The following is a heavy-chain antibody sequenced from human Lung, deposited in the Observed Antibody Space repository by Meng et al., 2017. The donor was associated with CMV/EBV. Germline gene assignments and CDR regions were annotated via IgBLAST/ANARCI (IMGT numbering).Heavy chain of an antibody. CDR3: ARWVAVVPAARYYFYYYGMDV. D-gene: IGHD2-2*01. J-gene: IGHJ6*02. V-gene: IGHV4-34*01. CDR1: NGSFSGYY. Sequence: SXTXSLXCAVYNGSFSGYYWSWIRQPPGKGLEWIGEINHSGSTNYNPSLESRVTISVDTSKNQFSLKLSSVTAADTAVYYCARWVAVVPAARYYFYYYGMDVWXQGTTVTVSS. CDR2: INHSGST.